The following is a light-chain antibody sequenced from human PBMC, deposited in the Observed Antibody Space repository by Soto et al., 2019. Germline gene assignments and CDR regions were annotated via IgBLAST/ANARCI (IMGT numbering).Light chain of an antibody. CDR3: MQALQSPLP. V-gene: IGKV2-28*01. J-gene: IGKJ4*01. CDR2: LGS. Sequence: DIVMTQSPLSLPVTPGEPASISCRSSQNLLNSNGYNYLDWYVQKPGQSPQLLIYLGSSRASGVPDRFSGSGSGTDFTLKISRVEAEDVGVYYCMQALQSPLPFGGGTMVEIK. CDR1: QNLLNSNGYNY.